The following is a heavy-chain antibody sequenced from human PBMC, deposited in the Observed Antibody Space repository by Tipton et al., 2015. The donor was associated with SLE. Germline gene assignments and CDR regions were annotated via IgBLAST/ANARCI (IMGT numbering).Heavy chain of an antibody. V-gene: IGHV1-46*01. CDR1: GYTFTSYY. J-gene: IGHJ4*02. CDR2: INPSGGST. CDR3: AREGLEYCSSTSCPWDY. D-gene: IGHD2-2*01. Sequence: QLVQSGAEVKKSGASVKVSCKASGYTFTSYYMHWVRQAPGQGLEWMGIINPSGGSTSYAQKFQGRVTMTRDTSTSTVYMELSSLRSEDTAVYYCAREGLEYCSSTSCPWDYWGQGTLVTVSS.